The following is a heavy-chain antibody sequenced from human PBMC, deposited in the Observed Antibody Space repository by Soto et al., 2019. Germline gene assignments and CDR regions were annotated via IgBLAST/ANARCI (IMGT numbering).Heavy chain of an antibody. Sequence: LSLTCTVSGASISSSSNHWGWIRQPPGKGLEWIGNIYYSENTYYNPSLKSRVTISVDTSKNQFSLRLTSVTAADTAVYYCATHPPYGPLDHWGQGTLVTVSS. D-gene: IGHD4-17*01. CDR2: IYYSENT. V-gene: IGHV4-39*01. CDR1: GASISSSSNH. CDR3: ATHPPYGPLDH. J-gene: IGHJ4*02.